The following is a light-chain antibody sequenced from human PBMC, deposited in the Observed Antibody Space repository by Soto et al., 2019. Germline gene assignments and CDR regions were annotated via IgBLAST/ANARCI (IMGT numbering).Light chain of an antibody. CDR2: DAS. J-gene: IGKJ4*01. CDR3: QQYSSMLS. V-gene: IGKV1-33*01. Sequence: DIQMTQSPSSLSASVGDRVTIACQSSHDVSWNLNWFQQKPGEAPKLLIYDASRLERGVPSRFSGSGSGTDFTLTISSRQPEDVATYYWQQYSSMLSFGGGTEVDLK. CDR1: HDVSWN.